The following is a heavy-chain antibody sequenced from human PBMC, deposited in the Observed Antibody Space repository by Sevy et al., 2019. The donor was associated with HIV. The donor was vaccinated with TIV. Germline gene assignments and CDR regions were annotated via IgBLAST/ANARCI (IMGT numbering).Heavy chain of an antibody. CDR2: VYFSGYT. CDR1: GVSVSSGEYY. Sequence: SETLSLTCTVSGVSVSSGEYYWTWIRQPPGKGLEWIGYVYFSGYTNYHPSLKSRVTISIDTSKNQFSLKLSSVTAADTAVYYCATDQYYDIVTGLVGVDVWGQGTTVTVSS. V-gene: IGHV4-61*08. J-gene: IGHJ6*02. CDR3: ATDQYYDIVTGLVGVDV. D-gene: IGHD3-9*01.